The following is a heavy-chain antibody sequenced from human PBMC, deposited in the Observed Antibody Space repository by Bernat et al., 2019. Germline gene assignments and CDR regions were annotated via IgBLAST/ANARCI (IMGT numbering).Heavy chain of an antibody. J-gene: IGHJ6*02. CDR2: IYTSGST. V-gene: IGHV4-61*02. CDR1: GGSISSGSYY. CDR3: ASGVSYYYGSGSYYYYGMDV. D-gene: IGHD3-10*01. Sequence: QVQLQESGPGLVKPSQTLSLTCTVSGGSISSGSYYWSWIRQPAGKGLEWIGRIYTSGSTNYNPSLKSRVTISVDTSKNQFSLKLSSVTAADTAVHYCASGVSYYYGSGSYYYYGMDVWGQGTTVTVSS.